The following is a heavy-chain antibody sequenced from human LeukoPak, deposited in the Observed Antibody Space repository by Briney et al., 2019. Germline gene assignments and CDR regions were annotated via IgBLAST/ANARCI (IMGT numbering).Heavy chain of an antibody. Sequence: PSETLSLTCAVSGGSVKANPCYWAWVRQTPGQGLEWIGTIYHSGSTYYNPSLQTRVATSVDPSNNHFSLNLAAVTAADTSVYYCARHGGNTLTKYYFDYWGQGILVTVSS. V-gene: IGHV4-39*01. CDR3: ARHGGNTLTKYYFDY. CDR1: GGSVKANPCY. J-gene: IGHJ4*02. CDR2: IYHSGST. D-gene: IGHD3-16*01.